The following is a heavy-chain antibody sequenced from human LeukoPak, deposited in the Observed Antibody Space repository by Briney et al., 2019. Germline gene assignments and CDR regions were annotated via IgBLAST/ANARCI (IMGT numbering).Heavy chain of an antibody. D-gene: IGHD4-23*01. Sequence: SETLSLTCTVSGGSISSSSYYWGWIRQPPGKGLEWIGSIYYSGSTYYNPSLKSRVTISVDTSKSQFSLKLNSVTPADTAVYYCATLTGGDDAFDIWGQGTMVTVSS. V-gene: IGHV4-39*07. J-gene: IGHJ3*02. CDR1: GGSISSSSYY. CDR3: ATLTGGDDAFDI. CDR2: IYYSGST.